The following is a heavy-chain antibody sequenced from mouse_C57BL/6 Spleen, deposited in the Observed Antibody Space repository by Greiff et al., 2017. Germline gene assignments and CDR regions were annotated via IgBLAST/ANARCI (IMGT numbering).Heavy chain of an antibody. Sequence: VNLVESGAELVKPGASVKISCKASGYAFSSYWMNWVKQRPGKGLEWIGQIFPGDGDTNYNGKFKGKATLTADKSSSTAYMQLSSLTSEDSAVYFCARSRDYAMDYWGQGTSVTVSS. CDR2: IFPGDGDT. J-gene: IGHJ4*01. CDR3: ARSRDYAMDY. V-gene: IGHV1-80*01. CDR1: GYAFSSYW.